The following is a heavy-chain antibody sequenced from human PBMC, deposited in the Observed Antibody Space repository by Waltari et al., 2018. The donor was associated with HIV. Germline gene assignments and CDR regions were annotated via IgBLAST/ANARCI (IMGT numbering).Heavy chain of an antibody. D-gene: IGHD2-21*02. CDR1: GFTFDDYA. CDR3: AKAETVTANSLVDY. V-gene: IGHV3-9*01. Sequence: EVQLVESGGGLVQPGRSLRLSCAASGFTFDDYAMHWVRQAPGKGLGWVSGISWEGGSTGDAHSVKGRFTIYRDNAKNSLYLQMNSLRAEDTALYYCAKAETVTANSLVDYWGQGTLVTVSS. J-gene: IGHJ4*02. CDR2: ISWEGGST.